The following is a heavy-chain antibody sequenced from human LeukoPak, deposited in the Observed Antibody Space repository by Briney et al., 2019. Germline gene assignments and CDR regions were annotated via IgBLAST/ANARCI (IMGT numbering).Heavy chain of an antibody. Sequence: GGSLRLSCAASGFTFSNYNMNWVRQAPGKALEWVSSISSSSTYIYYADSVKGRFTISRDNAKNSLYLQMNNLRADDTAVYSCTRDRGGNSPLDYWGQGTLVTVSS. J-gene: IGHJ4*02. CDR2: ISSSSTYI. CDR1: GFTFSNYN. V-gene: IGHV3-21*01. CDR3: TRDRGGNSPLDY. D-gene: IGHD4-23*01.